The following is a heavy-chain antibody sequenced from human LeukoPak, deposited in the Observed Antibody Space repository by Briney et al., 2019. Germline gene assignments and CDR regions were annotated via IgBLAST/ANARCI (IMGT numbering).Heavy chain of an antibody. V-gene: IGHV3-48*03. Sequence: GGPLRLSCAASGFSFSSYEMNWVRHAPGKSLECGSYISRSGSAIYSAATVKGRSTIYRDNAKNSLYLQMNSLRAEDTAVYYCARDSSSHYYFDYWGQGTLVTVSS. D-gene: IGHD2-2*01. CDR3: ARDSSSHYYFDY. CDR2: ISRSGSAI. CDR1: GFSFSSYE. J-gene: IGHJ4*02.